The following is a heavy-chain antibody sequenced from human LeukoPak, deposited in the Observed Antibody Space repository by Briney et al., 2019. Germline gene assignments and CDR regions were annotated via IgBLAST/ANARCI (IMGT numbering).Heavy chain of an antibody. V-gene: IGHV3-23*01. CDR3: ADRGIASRPLSDY. J-gene: IGHJ4*02. D-gene: IGHD6-6*01. CDR1: GFTFSSYT. Sequence: GRSLRLSCAASGFTFSSYTMSWVRQAPGKGLEWVSAISNSGGRTYYADSVKGRFTISRDNSKNTLYLQMNSLRAEDTAVYYCADRGIASRPLSDYWGQGTLVTVSS. CDR2: ISNSGGRT.